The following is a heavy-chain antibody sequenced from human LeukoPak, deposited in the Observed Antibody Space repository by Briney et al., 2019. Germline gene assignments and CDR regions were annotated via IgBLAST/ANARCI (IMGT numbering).Heavy chain of an antibody. CDR1: GFTFDDYG. V-gene: IGHV3-20*04. D-gene: IGHD6-13*01. CDR2: INWNGCST. Sequence: GGSLRLSCAASGFTFDDYGMSWVRQAPGKGLEWVSGINWNGCSTGYADSVKGRFTISRDNAKNSLYLQMNSLRAEDTALYYCARDGRSGIAAAGHEYYYYYYYMDVWGKGTTVTVSS. J-gene: IGHJ6*03. CDR3: ARDGRSGIAAAGHEYYYYYYYMDV.